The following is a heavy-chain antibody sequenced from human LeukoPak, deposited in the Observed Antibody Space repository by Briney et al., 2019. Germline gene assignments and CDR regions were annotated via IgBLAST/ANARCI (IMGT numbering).Heavy chain of an antibody. CDR3: ATLVSTRYYFDY. V-gene: IGHV4-38-2*02. D-gene: IGHD5/OR15-5a*01. Sequence: SETLSLTCTVSDYSISSGYGYYWGWIRQPPEKGLEWIGNIYHSGITYYTHFNSSLKSPVTISIDTSKNQFSLRLTSVTAADTAVYFCATLVSTRYYFDYWGQGTLVTVSS. J-gene: IGHJ4*02. CDR1: DYSISSGYGYY. CDR2: IYHSGIT.